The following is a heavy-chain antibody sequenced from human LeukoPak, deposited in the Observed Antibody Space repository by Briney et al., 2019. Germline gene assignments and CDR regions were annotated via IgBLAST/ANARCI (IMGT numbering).Heavy chain of an antibody. CDR2: IYYSGTT. Sequence: SETLSLTCTVSGGSISPYYWGWIRQPPGKGLEWIGTIYYSGTTYYNPSLKSRVTISLDTSKNQFSLKLSSVTAADTAIYYCARDFSSSSTVYYYYYMDVWGKGTTVTVSS. D-gene: IGHD6-6*01. V-gene: IGHV4-39*07. CDR3: ARDFSSSSTVYYYYYMDV. J-gene: IGHJ6*03. CDR1: GGSISPYY.